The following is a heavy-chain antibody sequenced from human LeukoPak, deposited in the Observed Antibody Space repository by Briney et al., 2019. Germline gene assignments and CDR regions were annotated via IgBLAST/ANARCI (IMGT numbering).Heavy chain of an antibody. D-gene: IGHD5-18*01. CDR2: IYYSGST. Sequence: SETLSLTCTVSGGSISSSSYYWSWIRQPPGKGLEWIGYIYYSGSTNYNPSLKSRVTISVDTSKNQFSLKLSSVTAADTAVYYCARVDTAMVGFDYWGQGTLVTVSS. CDR1: GGSISSSSYY. CDR3: ARVDTAMVGFDY. V-gene: IGHV4-61*01. J-gene: IGHJ4*02.